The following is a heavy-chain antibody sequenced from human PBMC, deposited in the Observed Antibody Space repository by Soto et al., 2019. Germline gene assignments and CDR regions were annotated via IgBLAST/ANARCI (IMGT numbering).Heavy chain of an antibody. V-gene: IGHV3-15*01. Sequence: EMQLVESGGGLVKPGGSLRLSCAASGFTFSNAWMNWVREAPGKGLEWVGRIKRKTDGGTTDFAAPVKGRFSISRDDSENPLPLRMISLKTEDTAVYYCAALSPAGGPLVDWYFDRWGRGTLVTVSS. CDR3: AALSPAGGPLVDWYFDR. CDR1: GFTFSNAW. CDR2: IKRKTDGGTT. J-gene: IGHJ2*01. D-gene: IGHD6-13*01.